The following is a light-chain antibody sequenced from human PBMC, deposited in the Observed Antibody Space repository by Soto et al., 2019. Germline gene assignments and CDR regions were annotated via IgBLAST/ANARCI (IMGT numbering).Light chain of an antibody. Sequence: EIVLTQSPATLSLSPGERATLSCRASQSVSSSLAWYQQKPGQAPRLLIYDASNWATGIPARFSGSGSGTDFTLTISNLESEDFAVYYCQQRGAWPLTFGGGTKVEIK. J-gene: IGKJ4*01. V-gene: IGKV3-11*01. CDR2: DAS. CDR1: QSVSSS. CDR3: QQRGAWPLT.